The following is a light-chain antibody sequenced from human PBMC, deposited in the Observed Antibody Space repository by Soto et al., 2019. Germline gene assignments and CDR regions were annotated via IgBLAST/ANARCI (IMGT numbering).Light chain of an antibody. J-gene: IGKJ1*01. Sequence: IVLTQSPGILSLSPGQRVTLSCRASKSVSNDFLAWYQQKPGQAPRLLIYGASTRATDVPDRFSGSGSGADFPLTISRLEPEDFAVYYCQQDGSSPPRTFGQGTKVE. CDR1: KSVSNDF. CDR3: QQDGSSPPRT. CDR2: GAS. V-gene: IGKV3-20*01.